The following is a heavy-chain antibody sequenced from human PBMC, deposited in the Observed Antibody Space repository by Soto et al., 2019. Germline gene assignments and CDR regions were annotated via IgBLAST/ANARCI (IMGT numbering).Heavy chain of an antibody. CDR2: LIGTGGNI. V-gene: IGHV3-23*01. CDR3: AKGGDYDFWSGSSTPGNYYFYGMDV. J-gene: IGHJ6*02. Sequence: VGSLRLSGAASGFTFSSYVMNWVRQAPGKGLEWVSALIGTGGNIHYADSVEGRFTISRDNSKNTLYLQMNSLRAEDTAVYYCAKGGDYDFWSGSSTPGNYYFYGMDVWGQGTTVTVSS. D-gene: IGHD3-3*01. CDR1: GFTFSSYV.